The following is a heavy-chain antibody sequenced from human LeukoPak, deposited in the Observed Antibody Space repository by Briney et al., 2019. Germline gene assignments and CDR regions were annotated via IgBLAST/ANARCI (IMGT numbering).Heavy chain of an antibody. CDR2: ITSSAGST. CDR1: GFSVSDYY. J-gene: IGHJ4*02. CDR3: ARERRGNYFAFES. D-gene: IGHD3-16*01. V-gene: IGHV3-11*05. Sequence: PGGSLRLSCAASGFSVSDYYMSWIRQSPGKGLEWISYITSSAGSTKYADSVKGRFTISKDKAKNSVALQMNSLKSEDTAVYYRARERRGNYFAFESWGQGTLVTVSS.